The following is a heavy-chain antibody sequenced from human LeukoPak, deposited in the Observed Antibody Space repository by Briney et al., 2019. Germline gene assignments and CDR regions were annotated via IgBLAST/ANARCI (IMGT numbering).Heavy chain of an antibody. J-gene: IGHJ3*02. CDR2: IHSAGKT. CDR3: ATHSGTPGGGDTFDI. Sequence: GGSLRLSCAASGFTVSSNDLSWVRQAPGKGLEWVSIIHSAGKTYYTDSVKGRFTLSRDSSKNTLYLQMNSLRAEDTAVYYCATHSGTPGGGDTFDIWGQGAMVTVSS. CDR1: GFTVSSND. D-gene: IGHD3-10*01. V-gene: IGHV3-66*01.